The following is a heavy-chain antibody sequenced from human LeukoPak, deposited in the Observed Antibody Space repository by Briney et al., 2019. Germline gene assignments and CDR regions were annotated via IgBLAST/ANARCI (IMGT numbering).Heavy chain of an antibody. CDR1: GYTFTSYY. V-gene: IGHV1-46*01. CDR2: INPSGGST. J-gene: IGHJ5*02. D-gene: IGHD2-21*02. Sequence: ASVKVSCKASGYTFTSYYMHWVRQAPGQGLEWMGIINPSGGSTSYAQKFQGRVTMTRDTSTSTVYMELSSLRSEDTAVYYCASAFCGGDCYPLGWFDPWGQGTLVTVSS. CDR3: ASAFCGGDCYPLGWFDP.